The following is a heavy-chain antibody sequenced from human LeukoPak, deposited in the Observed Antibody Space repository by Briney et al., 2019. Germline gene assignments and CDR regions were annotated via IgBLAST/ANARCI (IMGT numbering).Heavy chain of an antibody. CDR2: ISWDGGST. V-gene: IGHV3-43D*03. CDR1: GFTFDDYA. D-gene: IGHD6-19*01. CDR3: AKGVGSGPAGGPSYYYMDV. Sequence: GGSLRLSCAASGFTFDDYAMHWVRQAPGKGLEWVSLISWDGGSTYYADSVKGRFTISRDNSKNSLYLQMNSLRAEDTALYYCAKGVGSGPAGGPSYYYMDVWGKGTTVTVSS. J-gene: IGHJ6*03.